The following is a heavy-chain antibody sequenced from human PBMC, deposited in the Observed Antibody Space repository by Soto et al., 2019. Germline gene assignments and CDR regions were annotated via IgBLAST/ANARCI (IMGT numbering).Heavy chain of an antibody. CDR2: ISGSGGST. Sequence: GGSLRLSCAASGFTFSSYAMSWVRQAPGKGLEWVSAISGSGGSTYYADSVKGRFTISRDNSKNTLYLQMNSLRAEDTAVYYFAKDLDVRQWRVYYCDYGMDVWGQGTTVTVSS. D-gene: IGHD6-19*01. J-gene: IGHJ6*02. CDR3: AKDLDVRQWRVYYCDYGMDV. CDR1: GFTFSSYA. V-gene: IGHV3-23*01.